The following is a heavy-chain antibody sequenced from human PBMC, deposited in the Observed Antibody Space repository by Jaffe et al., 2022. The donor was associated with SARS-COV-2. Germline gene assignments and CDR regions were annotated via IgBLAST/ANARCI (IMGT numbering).Heavy chain of an antibody. CDR2: TSHDGSYK. D-gene: IGHD3-22*01. Sequence: QVQLVESGGGVVQPGRSLRLSCAASGFTFSSYGMHWVRQAPGKGLEWVTITSHDGSYKYYADSVKGRFTISRDNSKNTLYLQMDSLRAEDTAVYYCAKENAYYYDKSGYYYRRYFDYWGQGTLVTVSS. V-gene: IGHV3-30*18. J-gene: IGHJ4*01. CDR3: AKENAYYYDKSGYYYRRYFDY. CDR1: GFTFSSYG.